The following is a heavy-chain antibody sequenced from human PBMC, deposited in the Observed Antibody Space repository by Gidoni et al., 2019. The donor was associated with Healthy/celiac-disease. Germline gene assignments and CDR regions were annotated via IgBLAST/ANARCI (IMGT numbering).Heavy chain of an antibody. J-gene: IGHJ4*02. CDR2: IIPIFGTA. D-gene: IGHD3-22*01. CDR1: GGTFSSYA. Sequence: QVQLVQSGAEVKKPGSSVKVSCKASGGTFSSYAISWVRQAPGQGLEWMGGIIPIFGTANYAQKFQGRVTTTADQSTSTSYMELSSLRSEDTAVYYCARTYYDSSGYAEFDYLGQGTLVTVSS. CDR3: ARTYYDSSGYAEFDY. V-gene: IGHV1-69*01.